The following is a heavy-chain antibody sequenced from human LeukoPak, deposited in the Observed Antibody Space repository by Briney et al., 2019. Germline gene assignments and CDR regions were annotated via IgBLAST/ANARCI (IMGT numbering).Heavy chain of an antibody. Sequence: PGGSLRLSCAASGFTFAGYAMSWVRQAPGKGLEWVSTVSGSGGSTYYADSVKGRFTISRDNPKNILYLQMNSLRADDTAVYYCAKGQGVVGATTRGYFDYWGQGTLVSVSS. J-gene: IGHJ4*02. D-gene: IGHD1-26*01. CDR3: AKGQGVVGATTRGYFDY. V-gene: IGHV3-23*01. CDR1: GFTFAGYA. CDR2: VSGSGGST.